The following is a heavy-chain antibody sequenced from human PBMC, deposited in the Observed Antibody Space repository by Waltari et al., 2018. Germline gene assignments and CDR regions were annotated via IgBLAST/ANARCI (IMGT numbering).Heavy chain of an antibody. CDR3: ARREGYHSLDY. CDR1: GGSLNNGEFF. J-gene: IGHJ4*02. CDR2: IYYSGGT. Sequence: QVQLQESGPGLVKPAQTLSRTCSVSGGSLNNGEFFWSWIRKPPGKGLECIGYIYYSGGTYYNPSLKSRVTMSVHTSKNQVSLNLRSVTAADTAVYSCARREGYHSLDYWGQGILVTVSS. D-gene: IGHD5-12*01. V-gene: IGHV4-30-4*01.